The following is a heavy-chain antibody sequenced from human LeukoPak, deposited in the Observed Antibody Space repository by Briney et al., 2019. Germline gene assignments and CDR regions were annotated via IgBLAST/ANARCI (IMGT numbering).Heavy chain of an antibody. V-gene: IGHV4-34*01. Sequence: SETLSLTCAVSGVSISGYYWSWIRRPPGKGLEWIGEINHSGSTNYNPTLKSRVTISVDTSKNQFSLKLSSVTAADTAVYYCARGLGNFPPGGYWGQGTLVTVSS. D-gene: IGHD1-1*01. J-gene: IGHJ4*02. CDR3: ARGLGNFPPGGY. CDR1: GVSISGYY. CDR2: INHSGST.